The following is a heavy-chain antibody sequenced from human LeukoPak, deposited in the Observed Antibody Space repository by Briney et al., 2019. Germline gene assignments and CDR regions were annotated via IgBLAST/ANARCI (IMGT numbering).Heavy chain of an antibody. CDR3: ARDARAIGGSSWYPNWFDP. D-gene: IGHD6-13*01. Sequence: PSETLSLTCTVSGGSISSYYWSWIRQPPGKGLEWIGYIYYSGSTNYNPSLKSRVTISVDTSKNQFSLKQRSVTAADTAVYYCARDARAIGGSSWYPNWFDPWGQGTLVTVSS. V-gene: IGHV4-59*01. CDR1: GGSISSYY. CDR2: IYYSGST. J-gene: IGHJ5*02.